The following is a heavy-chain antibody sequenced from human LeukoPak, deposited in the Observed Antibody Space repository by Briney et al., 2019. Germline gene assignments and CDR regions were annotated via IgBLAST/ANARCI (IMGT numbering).Heavy chain of an antibody. CDR2: IFYSGST. Sequence: SETLSLTCTVSGGSINSGVYYWSWIRQYPGKGLEWIGSIFYSGSTYYNPSLKSQFTITVNTAKNKFSLKLSSVTAADMAVYYCAREYSDILTGYYLFDSWGQGTLVTVSS. V-gene: IGHV4-31*01. CDR1: GGSINSGVYY. J-gene: IGHJ4*02. D-gene: IGHD3-9*01. CDR3: AREYSDILTGYYLFDS.